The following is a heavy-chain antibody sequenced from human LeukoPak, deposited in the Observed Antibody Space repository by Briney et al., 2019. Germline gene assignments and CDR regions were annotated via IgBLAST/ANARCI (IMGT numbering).Heavy chain of an antibody. CDR2: ISAYNGNT. J-gene: IGHJ5*02. D-gene: IGHD2-15*01. CDR1: GYTFTSYG. CDR3: ARTVVVAAKSYGSPINWFDP. V-gene: IGHV1-18*01. Sequence: GASVKVSCKASGYTFTSYGISWVRQAPGQGLEWMGWISAYNGNTNYAQKLQGRVTMTTDTSTSTAYMELRSLRSDDTAVYYCARTVVVAAKSYGSPINWFDPWGQGTLVTVSS.